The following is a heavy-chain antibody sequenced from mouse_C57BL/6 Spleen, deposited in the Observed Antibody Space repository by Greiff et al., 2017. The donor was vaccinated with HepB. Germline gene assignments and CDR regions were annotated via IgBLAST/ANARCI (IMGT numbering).Heavy chain of an antibody. CDR2: IYPRSGNT. CDR1: GYTFTSYG. CDR3: AGLTGTAVDY. J-gene: IGHJ2*01. D-gene: IGHD4-1*01. Sequence: QVQLKESGAELARPGASVKLSCKASGYTFTSYGISWVKQRTGQGLEWIGEIYPRSGNTYYNEKFKGKATLTADKSSSTAYMELRSLTSEDSAVYFCAGLTGTAVDYWGQGTTLTVSS. V-gene: IGHV1-81*01.